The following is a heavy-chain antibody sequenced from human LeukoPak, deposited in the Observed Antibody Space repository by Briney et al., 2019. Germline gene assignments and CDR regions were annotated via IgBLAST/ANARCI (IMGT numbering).Heavy chain of an antibody. D-gene: IGHD3-16*01. CDR1: IGSIQLCY. J-gene: IGHJ6*03. Sequence: PSDTLSLTCTVSIGSIQLCYWLWLRQPPGKGLEWIGYIYYSGSTNYNPSLKSLVTISVDTSNNQFSLKMSAVSAASTARYNCSRISLSYDYYYMAVWGKGTTVTVSS. CDR3: SRISLSYDYYYMAV. CDR2: IYYSGST. V-gene: IGHV4-59*07.